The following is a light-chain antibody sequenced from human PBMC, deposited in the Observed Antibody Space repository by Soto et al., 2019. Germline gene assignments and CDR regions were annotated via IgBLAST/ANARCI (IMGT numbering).Light chain of an antibody. CDR2: AAS. V-gene: IGKV1-8*01. CDR3: QQSYSTPRT. J-gene: IGKJ5*01. CDR1: QGISSY. Sequence: AIRMTQSASSFSASTGDRVTITCRASQGISSYLAWYQKKPGKAPKLLIYAASSLQSGVPSRVSGKLSWTDFTLTISSLKPEELSTYDGQQSYSTPRTFGQGTRLEI.